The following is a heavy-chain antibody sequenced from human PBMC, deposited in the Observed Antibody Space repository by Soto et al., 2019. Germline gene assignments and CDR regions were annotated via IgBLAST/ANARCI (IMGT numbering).Heavy chain of an antibody. J-gene: IGHJ3*02. CDR2: IYPGDSDS. CDR1: GYSFTNYG. D-gene: IGHD4-17*01. Sequence: PGEALKISWNGAGYSFTNYGSGLGREIRGRGLEWVGIIYPGDSDSTYSPSLQGQVTISADKSISPAYLQWSSLQASDTAMYYCARSTVTISVFHAFDIWRQGPMVTVS. CDR3: ARSTVTISVFHAFDI. V-gene: IGHV5-51*01.